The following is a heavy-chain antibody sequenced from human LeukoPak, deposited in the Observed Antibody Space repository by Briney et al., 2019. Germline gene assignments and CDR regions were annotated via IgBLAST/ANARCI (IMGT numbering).Heavy chain of an antibody. Sequence: ASVKVSCKASGYTFAGYYMHWVRQAPGQGLEWMGWINPNSGGTNYAQKFQGRVTMTRDTSISTAYMELSRLRSDDTAVYYCARDRGYSGYDEYFDPWGQGTLVTVSS. J-gene: IGHJ5*02. CDR1: GYTFAGYY. CDR2: INPNSGGT. V-gene: IGHV1-2*02. CDR3: ARDRGYSGYDEYFDP. D-gene: IGHD5-12*01.